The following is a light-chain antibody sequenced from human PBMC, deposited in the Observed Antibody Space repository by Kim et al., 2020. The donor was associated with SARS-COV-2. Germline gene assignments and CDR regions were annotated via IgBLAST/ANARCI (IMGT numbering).Light chain of an antibody. J-gene: IGLJ2*01. CDR2: DVI. CDR3: SSYTSSTTLI. V-gene: IGLV2-14*03. Sequence: QSTLTQPASVSGSPGQSITISCTGTTSDIGGYNYVSWYQQHPGKAPKLMIYDVIDRPSGVSNRFSGSKSGNTASLSISGLQAEDEADYYCSSYTSSTTLIFGAGTQLTVL. CDR1: TSDIGGYNY.